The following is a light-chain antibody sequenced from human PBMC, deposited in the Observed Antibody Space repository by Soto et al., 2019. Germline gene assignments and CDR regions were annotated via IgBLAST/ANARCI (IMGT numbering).Light chain of an antibody. CDR2: NNN. CDR3: ATWDDDLYTPK. J-gene: IGLJ2*01. Sequence: QSVVTQAPSVSGTPGQRVTISCSGSSSNIESNWVYWYQQLPGTAPKLLIYNNNQRPSGVPDRISGSKSGTSASLAITGLRSDDEADYYCATWDDDLYTPKIGRGTKLTVL. CDR1: SSNIESNW. V-gene: IGLV1-47*02.